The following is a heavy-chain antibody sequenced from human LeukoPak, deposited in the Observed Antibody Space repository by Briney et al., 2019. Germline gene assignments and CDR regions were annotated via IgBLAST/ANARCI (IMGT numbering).Heavy chain of an antibody. CDR1: GFTFSSYS. Sequence: PGGSLRLSCAASGFTFSSYSMNWVRQAPGKGLEWVSSISSSSSYIYYADSVKGRFTISRDNAKNSLYLQMNSLRAEDTAVYYCARRVSSGWYGFDYWGQGTLVTVSS. CDR3: ARRVSSGWYGFDY. CDR2: ISSSSSYI. D-gene: IGHD6-19*01. V-gene: IGHV3-21*01. J-gene: IGHJ4*02.